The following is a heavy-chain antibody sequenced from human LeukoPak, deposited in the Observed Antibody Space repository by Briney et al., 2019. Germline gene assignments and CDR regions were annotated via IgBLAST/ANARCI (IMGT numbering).Heavy chain of an antibody. Sequence: SETLSLTCTVSGCSISSYYWSWIRQPAGKGLEWIGRIYTSGSTNYNPSLKSRVTMSVDTSKNQFSLKLSSVTAADTAVYYCARDTLDCSSTSCYVARYYYYMDVWGKGTTVTVSS. V-gene: IGHV4-4*07. CDR1: GCSISSYY. CDR3: ARDTLDCSSTSCYVARYYYYMDV. D-gene: IGHD2-2*01. CDR2: IYTSGST. J-gene: IGHJ6*03.